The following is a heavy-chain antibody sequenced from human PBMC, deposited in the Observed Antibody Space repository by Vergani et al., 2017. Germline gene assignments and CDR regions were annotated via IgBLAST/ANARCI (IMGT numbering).Heavy chain of an antibody. CDR2: IRYDGSQK. J-gene: IGHJ3*02. D-gene: IGHD3-10*01. CDR3: AKGGPEKFHRAFHI. Sequence: QVHLEESGGGMVQPGKSLRLSCAASGFSFTDYEMYWVRQAPGKGLEWVASIRYDGSQKYYADSVRGRFSISRDNSKSTVFLLMSTLRPADTAIYFCAKGGPEKFHRAFHIWGPGTLVTVSS. CDR1: GFSFTDYE. V-gene: IGHV3-30*02.